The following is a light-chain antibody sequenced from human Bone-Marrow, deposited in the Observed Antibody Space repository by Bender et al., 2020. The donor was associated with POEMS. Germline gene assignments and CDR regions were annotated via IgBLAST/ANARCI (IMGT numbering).Light chain of an antibody. V-gene: IGLV2-11*01. CDR3: SSYAGSNNFGV. J-gene: IGLJ2*01. CDR1: SSDVGSYNL. Sequence: QSALTQPRSVSGSPGQSVTISCTGTSSDVGSYNLVSWYQQHPGKVPKLMIYDGSKRPSGVSNRFSGSKSGNTASLTISGLQAEDEADYYCSSYAGSNNFGVFGGGTKVTIL. CDR2: DGS.